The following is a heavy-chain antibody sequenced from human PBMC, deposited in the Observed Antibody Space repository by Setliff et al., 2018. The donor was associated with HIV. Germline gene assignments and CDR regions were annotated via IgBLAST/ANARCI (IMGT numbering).Heavy chain of an antibody. CDR1: GGSISSSSYY. D-gene: IGHD2-2*01. V-gene: IGHV4-39*01. CDR2: FYHSGST. CDR3: ARRGVPAARNYYYYAMDV. J-gene: IGHJ6*02. Sequence: PSETLSLTCTVSGGSISSSSYYWGWIRQSPGKGLEWLGSFYHSGSTHYNPSLKSRVTISVDTSTNQLSLKLSSVTAADTAVYYCARRGVPAARNYYYYAMDVWGQGTTVTVSS.